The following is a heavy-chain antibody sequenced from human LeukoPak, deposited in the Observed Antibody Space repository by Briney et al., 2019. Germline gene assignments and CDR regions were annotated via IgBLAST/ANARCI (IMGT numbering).Heavy chain of an antibody. CDR2: ISAYNGNT. J-gene: IGHJ4*02. V-gene: IGHV1-18*01. Sequence: ASVKVSCKASGYTFTSYGISWVRQAPGQGLEWMGWISAYNGNTNYAQNLQGRVTMTTDTFTSTAYMEVRSLRSDDTAVYYCARGILRQWLGYWGQGTLVTVSS. D-gene: IGHD6-19*01. CDR3: ARGILRQWLGY. CDR1: GYTFTSYG.